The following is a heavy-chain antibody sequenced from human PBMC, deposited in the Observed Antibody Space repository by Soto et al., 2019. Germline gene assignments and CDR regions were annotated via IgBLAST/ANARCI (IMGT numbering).Heavy chain of an antibody. V-gene: IGHV4-30-4*01. Sequence: SETLSLTCTVSGESISSGDHYWSWVRQSPGESLEWIGFIYYSGNTYYNPSLKSRVSMSVDTSNNQFSLKLNSVTAADTAVYYCARDAGYCNSVSCYPYNMDVWGQGTTVTVSS. CDR1: GESISSGDHY. CDR3: ARDAGYCNSVSCYPYNMDV. D-gene: IGHD2-15*01. CDR2: IYYSGNT. J-gene: IGHJ6*02.